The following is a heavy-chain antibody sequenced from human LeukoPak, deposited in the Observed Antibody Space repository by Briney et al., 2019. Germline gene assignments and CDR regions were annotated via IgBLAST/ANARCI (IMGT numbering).Heavy chain of an antibody. Sequence: GTLRLSCAASGFTVSSNYRSWVRQAPGKGLEWVSGIYSGGSTYYADSVKSRFTISRDNSKNTLYLQMNSLRAEDTAVYYCARELWFGELTSGYFDYWGQGTLVTVSS. D-gene: IGHD3-10*01. CDR3: ARELWFGELTSGYFDY. J-gene: IGHJ4*02. CDR2: IYSGGST. CDR1: GFTVSSNY. V-gene: IGHV3-66*01.